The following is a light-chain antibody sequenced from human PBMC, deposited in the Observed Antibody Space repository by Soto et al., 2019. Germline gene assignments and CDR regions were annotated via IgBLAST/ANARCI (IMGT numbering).Light chain of an antibody. CDR3: QHYYTSYTT. Sequence: EVVLTQSPGTLSLSPGERATLSCGASQSVTGNYLAWYQQKPGLAPRLLIFGASTRATGIPDRFSGSGSGTDFTLTISKLEPEDFAVYYCQHYYTSYTTFGQGTKVEIK. CDR1: QSVTGNY. J-gene: IGKJ1*01. V-gene: IGKV3-20*01. CDR2: GAS.